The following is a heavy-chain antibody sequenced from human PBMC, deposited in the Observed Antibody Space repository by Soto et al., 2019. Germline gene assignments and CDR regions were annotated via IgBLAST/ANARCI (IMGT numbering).Heavy chain of an antibody. CDR1: GYTLTELS. D-gene: IGHD6-13*01. J-gene: IGHJ4*02. CDR2: FDPEDGET. CDR3: ATAHTNIAAAPGFPFDY. Sequence: ASVKVSCKVSGYTLTELSMHWVRQAPGKGLEWMGGFDPEDGETIYAQKFQGRVTMTEDTSTDTAYMELSSLRSEDTAVYYCATAHTNIAAAPGFPFDYWGQGTLVTLSS. V-gene: IGHV1-24*01.